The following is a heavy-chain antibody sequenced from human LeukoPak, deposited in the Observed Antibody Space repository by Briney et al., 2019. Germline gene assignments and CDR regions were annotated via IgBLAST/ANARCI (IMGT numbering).Heavy chain of an antibody. V-gene: IGHV1-46*01. CDR1: GYTFTRYY. J-gene: IGHJ4*02. Sequence: ASVKVSCKASGYTFTRYYIHWVRQAPGQGPEWMGMINPSGGSTTYAQRFQGRVTMTRDMSTSTVYMELSSLRSEDTAVYHCARDYYYDSSGFPDYWGQGTLVTVSS. CDR2: INPSGGST. D-gene: IGHD3-22*01. CDR3: ARDYYYDSSGFPDY.